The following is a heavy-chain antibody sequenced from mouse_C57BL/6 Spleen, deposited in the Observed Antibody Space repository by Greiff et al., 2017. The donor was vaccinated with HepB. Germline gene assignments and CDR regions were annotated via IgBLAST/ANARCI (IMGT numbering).Heavy chain of an antibody. CDR3: ARGGGLLWYFDV. CDR2: IYPRSGNT. D-gene: IGHD1-1*01. Sequence: VKVVESGAELARPGASVKLSCKASGYTFTSYGISWVKQRTGQGLEWIGEIYPRSGNTYYNEKFKGKATLTADKSSSTAYMELRSLTSEDSAVYFCARGGGLLWYFDVWGTGTTATVSS. V-gene: IGHV1-81*01. J-gene: IGHJ1*03. CDR1: GYTFTSYG.